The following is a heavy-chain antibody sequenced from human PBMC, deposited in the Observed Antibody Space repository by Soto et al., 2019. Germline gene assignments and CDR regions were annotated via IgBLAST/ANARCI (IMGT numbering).Heavy chain of an antibody. CDR2: ISDDGVSK. CDR1: GFTFSNYG. V-gene: IGHV3-30*03. CDR3: ARAYYFDSGTSYTLYD. J-gene: IGHJ4*01. D-gene: IGHD3-10*01. Sequence: GGSLRLSCGASGFTFSNYGMRWVHQAPGKGLEWVAAISDDGVSKYYADSVQGRFTISRDNSESAVFLQMNSLRPDDTALYFCARAYYFDSGTSYTLYDWAQGTQVTV.